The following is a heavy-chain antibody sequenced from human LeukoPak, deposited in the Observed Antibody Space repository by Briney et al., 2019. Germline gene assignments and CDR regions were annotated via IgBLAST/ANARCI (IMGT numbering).Heavy chain of an antibody. CDR3: AKIRGPYEY. CDR1: GFTFSSYW. D-gene: IGHD3-3*02. Sequence: GGSLRLSCAASGFTFSSYWMSWVRQAPGKGLEWVANIKQDGSEKYYVDSVKGRFTISRDNSKNMLYLQMNSLRAEDTAMYYCAKIRGPYEYWGQGTLVTVSS. V-gene: IGHV3-7*01. CDR2: IKQDGSEK. J-gene: IGHJ4*02.